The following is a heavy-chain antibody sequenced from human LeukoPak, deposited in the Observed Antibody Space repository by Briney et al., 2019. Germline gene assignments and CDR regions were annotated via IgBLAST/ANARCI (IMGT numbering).Heavy chain of an antibody. J-gene: IGHJ4*02. D-gene: IGHD5-18*01. CDR3: AKDQVRYGQTMDYFDF. Sequence: GGSLRLSCAASGFTVSSNYMSWVRQAPGKGLEWVSVIYSGGSTYYADSVKGRFTISRDNSKNTLYLQMNSLRAEDTAVYYCAKDQVRYGQTMDYFDFWGQGTLVTVSS. CDR2: IYSGGST. V-gene: IGHV3-53*01. CDR1: GFTVSSNY.